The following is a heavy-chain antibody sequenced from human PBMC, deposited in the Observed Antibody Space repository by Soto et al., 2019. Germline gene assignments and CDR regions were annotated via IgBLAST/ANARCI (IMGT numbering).Heavy chain of an antibody. J-gene: IGHJ4*02. CDR3: ARHNYGSGSTYFDY. CDR2: IYYTGNT. D-gene: IGHD3-10*01. CDR1: GGSISNSNYY. V-gene: IGHV4-39*01. Sequence: ETLSLTCNVSGGSISNSNYYWGWIRQPPGKGLEWIGSIYYTGNTYYNPSLKSRVTISVDTSKNQFSLKLSSVTTADTAVYYCARHNYGSGSTYFDYWGQGTLVTVSS.